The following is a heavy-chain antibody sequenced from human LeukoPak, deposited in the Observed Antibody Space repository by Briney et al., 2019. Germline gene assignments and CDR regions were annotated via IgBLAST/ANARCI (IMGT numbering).Heavy chain of an antibody. D-gene: IGHD2-15*01. CDR1: GFFFSNSG. J-gene: IGHJ4*02. Sequence: GGSLRLSCAASGFFFSNSGMHWVRQAPGKRLEWVAILPYDGNNEYYADSVKGRFTASRDNSENTLYLQMNSLRSEDTAVYYCAKDGLYCTGGSCYNLLNSWGQATLVIVSS. CDR2: LPYDGNNE. CDR3: AKDGLYCTGGSCYNLLNS. V-gene: IGHV3-30*18.